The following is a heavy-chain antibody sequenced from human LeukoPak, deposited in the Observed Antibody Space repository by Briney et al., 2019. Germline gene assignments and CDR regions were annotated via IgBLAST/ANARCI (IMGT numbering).Heavy chain of an antibody. J-gene: IGHJ2*01. Sequence: SVKVSCTASGFTFTSSAVQWVRQARGQRLEWIGWIVVGSGNTNYAQKFQERVTITRDMSTSTAYMELSSLRSEDTAVYYCVTTWGAHYWYFDLWGRGALVTVSS. CDR3: VTTWGAHYWYFDL. CDR1: GFTFTSSA. V-gene: IGHV1-58*01. D-gene: IGHD1-26*01. CDR2: IVVGSGNT.